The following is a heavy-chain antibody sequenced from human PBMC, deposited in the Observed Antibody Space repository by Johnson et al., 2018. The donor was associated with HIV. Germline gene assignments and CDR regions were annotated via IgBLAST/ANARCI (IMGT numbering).Heavy chain of an antibody. D-gene: IGHD2-8*02. CDR1: GFTFSTYA. CDR3: AREGGVHCTGGVCYRSTDAFDF. V-gene: IGHV3-30*04. J-gene: IGHJ3*01. CDR2: ISYDGSNK. Sequence: VQLVESGGGLVQPGGSLRLSCAASGFTFSTYALHWVRQAPGKGLEWVAVISYDGSNKYYADSVKGRFTISRDNSKNTLYLQMNSLRAEDTAVYYCAREGGVHCTGGVCYRSTDAFDFWGQGTMVTVSS.